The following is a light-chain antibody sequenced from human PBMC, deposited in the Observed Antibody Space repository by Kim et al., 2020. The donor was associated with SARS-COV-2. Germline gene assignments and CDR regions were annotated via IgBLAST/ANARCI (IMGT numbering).Light chain of an antibody. J-gene: IGLJ2*01. V-gene: IGLV3-21*04. CDR1: NIGSKS. Sequence: APGQTARITCGGYNIGSKSVHWYQRKPGQAPVLVISYDSDRPSGIPDRFSGSNSGNTATLTISRVEAGDEADYYCQVWDGISDHVVIGGGTQLTVL. CDR3: QVWDGISDHVV. CDR2: YDS.